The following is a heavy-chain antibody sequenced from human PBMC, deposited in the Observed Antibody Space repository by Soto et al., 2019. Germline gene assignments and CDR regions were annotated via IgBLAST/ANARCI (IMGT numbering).Heavy chain of an antibody. CDR3: ARTMRELRSNYYYYMDV. Sequence: GASVKVSCKASGYTFTSYYMHWVRQAPGQGLEWMGIINPSGGSTSYAQKFQGRVTMTRDTSTSTVYMELSSLRSEDTAVYYCARTMRELRSNYYYYMDVWGKGTTVTVSS. D-gene: IGHD1-7*01. CDR1: GYTFTSYY. V-gene: IGHV1-46*03. J-gene: IGHJ6*03. CDR2: INPSGGST.